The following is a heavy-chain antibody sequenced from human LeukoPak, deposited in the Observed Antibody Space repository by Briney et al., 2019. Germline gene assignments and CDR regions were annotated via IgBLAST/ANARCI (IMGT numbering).Heavy chain of an antibody. Sequence: SETLSLTCAVYGGSFSGYYWSWIRQPPGKGLEWIGEINHSGSTNYNPSLKSRVTIPVDTSKNQFSLKLSSVTAADTAVYYCVRRNTRPFDYWGQGTLVTVSS. V-gene: IGHV4-34*01. J-gene: IGHJ4*02. CDR3: VRRNTRPFDY. CDR2: INHSGST. CDR1: GGSFSGYY.